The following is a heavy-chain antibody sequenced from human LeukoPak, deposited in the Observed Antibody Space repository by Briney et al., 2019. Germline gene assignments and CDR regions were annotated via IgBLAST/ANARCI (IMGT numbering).Heavy chain of an antibody. V-gene: IGHV4-59*01. CDR1: GGSITNYY. CDR2: IYYTGTT. CDR3: ARDAYSYGLGWFDP. D-gene: IGHD5-18*01. Sequence: PSETLSLTCTVSGGSITNYYWSWIRQPPGKGLQWIGYIYYTGTTNYNASLKSRVTISVDTPRNQVSLKLTSVTAADTAVYYCARDAYSYGLGWFDPWGQGTLVTVSS. J-gene: IGHJ5*02.